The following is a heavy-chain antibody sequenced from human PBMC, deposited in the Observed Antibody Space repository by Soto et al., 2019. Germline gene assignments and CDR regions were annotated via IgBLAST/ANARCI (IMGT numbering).Heavy chain of an antibody. CDR1: GGSVSSSSYY. Sequence: SETLSLTCTVSGGSVSSSSYYWGWVLHPPGKGLEWIGSVYYSGSTYYNPSLESRVTISVDKSISTAYLQWSSLKASDTAMYYCARLAEDRHTNFDYYYYYGMDVWGQGTTVTVSS. D-gene: IGHD1-7*01. J-gene: IGHJ6*02. CDR3: ARLAEDRHTNFDYYYYYGMDV. V-gene: IGHV4-39*07. CDR2: VYYSGST.